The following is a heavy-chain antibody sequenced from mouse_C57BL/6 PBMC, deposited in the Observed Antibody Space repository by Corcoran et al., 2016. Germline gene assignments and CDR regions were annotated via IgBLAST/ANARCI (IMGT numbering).Heavy chain of an antibody. J-gene: IGHJ4*01. Sequence: QIQLVQSGPELKKPGETVKISCKASGYTFTTYGMSWVKQAPGKGLKWMGWINTYSGVPTYADDFKGRFAFSLATSASTAYLQINNLKNEDTATYFCARFMMDYWGQGISVTVSS. CDR1: GYTFTTYG. CDR2: INTYSGVP. V-gene: IGHV9-3*01. CDR3: ARFMMDY. D-gene: IGHD1-2*01.